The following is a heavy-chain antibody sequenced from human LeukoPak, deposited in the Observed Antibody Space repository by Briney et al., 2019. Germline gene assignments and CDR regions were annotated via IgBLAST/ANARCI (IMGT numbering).Heavy chain of an antibody. CDR1: GFTFSSYA. D-gene: IGHD3-16*02. V-gene: IGHV3-23*01. Sequence: PGGSMRLSCAASGFTFSSYAMTWVRQVPGKGLEWVSAISGSADSTFYADSVKGRFTISRDNSRNTLSLQMSSLRAEDTAVYYCAKPAAGGSYRYLSAFDSWGQGTLVTVSS. J-gene: IGHJ4*02. CDR3: AKPAAGGSYRYLSAFDS. CDR2: ISGSADST.